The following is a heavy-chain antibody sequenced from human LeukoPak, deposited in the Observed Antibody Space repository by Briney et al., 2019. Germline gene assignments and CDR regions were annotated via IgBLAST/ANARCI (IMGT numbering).Heavy chain of an antibody. CDR3: ATVRSGPEYYFDY. V-gene: IGHV1-8*01. CDR2: MNPNSGNT. D-gene: IGHD2-2*01. J-gene: IGHJ4*02. Sequence: ASVKVSCKASGYTFTSYDINWVRQATGQGLEWMGWMNPNSGNTGYARKFQGRVTMTEDTSTDTAYMELSSLRSEDTAVYYCATVRSGPEYYFDYWGQGTLVTVSS. CDR1: GYTFTSYD.